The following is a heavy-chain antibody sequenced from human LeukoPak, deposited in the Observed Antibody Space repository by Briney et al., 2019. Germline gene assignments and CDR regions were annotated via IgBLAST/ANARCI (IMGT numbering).Heavy chain of an antibody. V-gene: IGHV5-51*01. J-gene: IGHJ4*02. CDR3: ARCISSGYYYSDY. D-gene: IGHD3-22*01. Sequence: GESLKISCKGSGYSFTSYWIGWVRQMPGKGLEWMGIIYPGDSHTIYSPSFQGQVTISVDKSISTAYLQWSSLKASDTAMYYCARCISSGYYYSDYWGQGTLVTVSS. CDR2: IYPGDSHT. CDR1: GYSFTSYW.